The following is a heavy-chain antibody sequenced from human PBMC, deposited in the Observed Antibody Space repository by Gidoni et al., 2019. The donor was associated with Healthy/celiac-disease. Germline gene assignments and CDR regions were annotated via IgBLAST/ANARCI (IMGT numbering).Heavy chain of an antibody. J-gene: IGHJ4*02. D-gene: IGHD1-7*01. CDR3: TTGWNYDYFDY. Sequence: EVQLVESGGGLVKPGGSLRLSCAASGFTFSNAWLSWVRQAPGKGRGLVCRIKSKTDGGTTDYAAPVKGRFTISRDDSKNTLYLQMNSLKTEDTAVYYCTTGWNYDYFDYWGQGTLVTVSS. CDR1: GFTFSNAW. CDR2: IKSKTDGGTT. V-gene: IGHV3-15*01.